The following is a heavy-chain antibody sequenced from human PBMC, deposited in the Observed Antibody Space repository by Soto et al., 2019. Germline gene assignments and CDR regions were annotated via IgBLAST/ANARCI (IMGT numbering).Heavy chain of an antibody. CDR2: ITTYSTSI. D-gene: IGHD4-17*01. J-gene: IGHJ3*02. Sequence: EVQLVESGGGLVKPGGSLRLSCAASGFTFSSYSMNWVRQAPGEGLEWVSSITTYSTSIYYADSVKGRFTISRDNAKNSLFLQMNSLRDEDTAVYYCARGYGDYIPDAFNIWGQGTMVTVSS. V-gene: IGHV3-21*01. CDR3: ARGYGDYIPDAFNI. CDR1: GFTFSSYS.